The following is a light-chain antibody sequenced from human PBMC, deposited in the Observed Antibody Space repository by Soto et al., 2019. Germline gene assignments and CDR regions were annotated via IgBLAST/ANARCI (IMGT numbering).Light chain of an antibody. Sequence: QSALTQVASVSGSPGQSITISCTGTSSDVGGRDFVSWYQQHPGKAPKLIIYTVNYRPSGVSDRFSGSKSGNTASLTISGLQADDEANYYCSSYTNTTTVVFGGGTKLTVL. CDR2: TVN. CDR3: SSYTNTTTVV. V-gene: IGLV2-14*03. J-gene: IGLJ3*02. CDR1: SSDVGGRDF.